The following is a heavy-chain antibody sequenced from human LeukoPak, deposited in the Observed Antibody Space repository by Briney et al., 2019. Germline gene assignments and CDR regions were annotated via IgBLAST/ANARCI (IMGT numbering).Heavy chain of an antibody. Sequence: GGSLRLSCAASQFTFSSHAMNWVRQAPGKRLDWVAVMSFDGSHIYYADSVKGRFTISRDNSNNTLFLQMNSLNADDTAVYYCARGGTYYYQYYYMDVWGKGTTVTVSS. J-gene: IGHJ6*03. CDR2: MSFDGSHI. D-gene: IGHD3-16*01. CDR3: ARGGTYYYQYYYMDV. CDR1: QFTFSSHA. V-gene: IGHV3-30*01.